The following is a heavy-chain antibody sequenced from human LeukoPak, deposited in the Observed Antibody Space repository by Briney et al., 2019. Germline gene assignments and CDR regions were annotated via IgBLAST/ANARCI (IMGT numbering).Heavy chain of an antibody. Sequence: GASVKVSCKASGYTFTDYYIHWVRQAPGQGLEWMGWINPNSGGTNYAQKFQGRVTMTRDTSISTVYMELNSLRSDDTAVYYCARRLTGVDYWGQGTQVTVSS. V-gene: IGHV1-2*02. J-gene: IGHJ4*02. CDR3: ARRLTGVDY. CDR1: GYTFTDYY. CDR2: INPNSGGT. D-gene: IGHD7-27*01.